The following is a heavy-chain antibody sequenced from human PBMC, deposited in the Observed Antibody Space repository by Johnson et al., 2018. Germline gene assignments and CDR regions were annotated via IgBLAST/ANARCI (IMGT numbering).Heavy chain of an antibody. V-gene: IGHV3-23*04. D-gene: IGHD5-12*01. J-gene: IGHJ6*03. Sequence: VQLVESGGGLVQPGGSLRLSCAASGFTFSSYAMNWVRQAPGKGLEWVSAISGSGGSTYYADSVKGRFTLSRDNSKNTLYLQMNSLRVEDTAVYYCAKGGGYSGYDYYYYMDVWGKGTTVTVSS. CDR2: ISGSGGST. CDR3: AKGGGYSGYDYYYYMDV. CDR1: GFTFSSYA.